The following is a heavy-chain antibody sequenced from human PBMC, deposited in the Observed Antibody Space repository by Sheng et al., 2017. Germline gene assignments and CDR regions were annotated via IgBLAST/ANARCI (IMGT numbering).Heavy chain of an antibody. D-gene: IGHD2-2*01. CDR3: ARGYCSSTSCLPPDY. CDR2: ISSSGSTI. J-gene: IGHJ4*02. Sequence: PGGSLRLSCAASGFTFSSYEMNWVRQAPGKGLEWVSYISSSGSTIYYADSVKGRFTISRDNAKNSLYLQMNSLRAEDTAVYYCARGYCSSTSCLPPDYWGQGTLVTVSS. V-gene: IGHV3-48*03. CDR1: GFTFSSYE.